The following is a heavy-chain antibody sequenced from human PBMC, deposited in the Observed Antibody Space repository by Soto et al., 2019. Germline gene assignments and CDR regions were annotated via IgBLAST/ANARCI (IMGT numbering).Heavy chain of an antibody. Sequence: QVQLVQSGAEVKKPGSSVKVSCKASGGTFSSYAISWVRQAPGQGLEWTGGIIPIFGTADYAQKFQGRVTITADESTSTAYMELSTLRSEDTAVYYCASHGGSPPEGRYYCGMDVWGQGTTVTVSS. CDR1: GGTFSSYA. CDR3: ASHGGSPPEGRYYCGMDV. V-gene: IGHV1-69*12. J-gene: IGHJ6*02. D-gene: IGHD1-26*01. CDR2: IIPIFGTA.